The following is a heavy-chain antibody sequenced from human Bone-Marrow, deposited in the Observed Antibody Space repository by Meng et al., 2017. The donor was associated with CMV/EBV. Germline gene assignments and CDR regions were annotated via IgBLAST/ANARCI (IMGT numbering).Heavy chain of an antibody. D-gene: IGHD6-19*01. CDR2: IYSGGST. Sequence: GFPVSSTYMSGGRQAPGKGLEWVSIIYSGGSTYYADSVKGRLTISRDKSKNTLHLQMNSLRVEDTAVYHCARDTGYSSGWGPFDYWGQGTLVTVSS. V-gene: IGHV3-53*01. J-gene: IGHJ4*02. CDR1: GFPVSSTY. CDR3: ARDTGYSSGWGPFDY.